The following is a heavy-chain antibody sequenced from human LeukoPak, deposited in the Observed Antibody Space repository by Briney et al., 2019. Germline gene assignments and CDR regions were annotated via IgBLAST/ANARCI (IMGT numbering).Heavy chain of an antibody. J-gene: IGHJ4*02. CDR1: GYTFTGYY. Sequence: ASVKVSCKASGYTFTGYYMHWVRQAPGQGLEWMGWINPNSGGTNYAQKFQGWVTMTRDTSISTAYMELSRLRSDDTAVYYCARAEPRDTAMVTDYWGQGTLVTVSS. D-gene: IGHD5-18*01. CDR2: INPNSGGT. CDR3: ARAEPRDTAMVTDY. V-gene: IGHV1-2*04.